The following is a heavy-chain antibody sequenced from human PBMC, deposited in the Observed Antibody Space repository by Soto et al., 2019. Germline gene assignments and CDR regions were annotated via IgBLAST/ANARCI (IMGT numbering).Heavy chain of an antibody. J-gene: IGHJ6*02. V-gene: IGHV1-69*08. CDR1: GGTFSRYS. Sequence: QVQLVQSGAEVKKPGSSVKVSCKASGGTFSRYSITWVRQAPGHGLEWIGRIIPIFGIPTYAQKFQGRVTFTAYESTSTAYMELSSLRSDDTAVYYCAREDRDRETGLVPAAIDGMDVWGQGTTVTVSS. D-gene: IGHD2-2*01. CDR3: AREDRDRETGLVPAAIDGMDV. CDR2: IIPIFGIP.